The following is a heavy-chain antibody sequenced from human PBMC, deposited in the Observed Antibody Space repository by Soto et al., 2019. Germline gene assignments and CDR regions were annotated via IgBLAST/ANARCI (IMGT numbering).Heavy chain of an antibody. D-gene: IGHD2-15*01. J-gene: IGHJ4*02. CDR3: ARDLYPYCSGGSCYSFDY. V-gene: IGHV3-30-3*01. CDR1: GFTFSSYA. Sequence: GGSLRLSCAASGFTFSSYAMHWVRQAPGKGLEWVAVISYDGSNKYYADSVKGRFTISRDNSKNTLYLQMNSLRAEDTAVYYCARDLYPYCSGGSCYSFDYWGKGTLVTVSS. CDR2: ISYDGSNK.